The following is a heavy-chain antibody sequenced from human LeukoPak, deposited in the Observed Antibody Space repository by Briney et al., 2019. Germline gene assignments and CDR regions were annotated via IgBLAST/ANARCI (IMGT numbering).Heavy chain of an antibody. Sequence: PGRSLRLSCAASGFTFSSYGMHWVRQAPGKGLEWVAVIWYDGSNKYYADSVKGRFTISRDNSKNTLYLQMNSLRAEDTAVYYCARGGDSRSWYNWFDPWGQGTLVTVSS. V-gene: IGHV3-33*01. CDR3: ARGGDSRSWYNWFDP. D-gene: IGHD6-13*01. CDR1: GFTFSSYG. J-gene: IGHJ5*02. CDR2: IWYDGSNK.